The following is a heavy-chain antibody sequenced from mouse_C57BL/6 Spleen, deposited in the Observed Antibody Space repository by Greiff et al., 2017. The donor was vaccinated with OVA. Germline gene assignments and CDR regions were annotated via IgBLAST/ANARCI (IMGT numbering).Heavy chain of an antibody. CDR2: IDPSDSYT. V-gene: IGHV1-50*01. CDR1: GYTFTSYW. CDR3: AKGEGYYYFDY. D-gene: IGHD2-3*01. Sequence: VQLQQPGAELVKPGASVKLSCKASGYTFTSYWMQWVKQRPGQGLEWIGEIDPSDSYTNYNQKFKGKATLTVDTSSSTAYMQLSSLTSEDSAVYYCAKGEGYYYFDYWGQGTTLTVSS. J-gene: IGHJ2*01.